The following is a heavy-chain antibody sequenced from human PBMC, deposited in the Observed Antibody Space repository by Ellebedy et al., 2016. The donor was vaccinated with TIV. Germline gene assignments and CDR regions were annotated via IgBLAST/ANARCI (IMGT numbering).Heavy chain of an antibody. D-gene: IGHD3/OR15-3a*01. CDR1: GYTFTSYG. V-gene: IGHV1-18*01. CDR2: ISAYNGNT. CDR3: ARDSDFWHLFDY. Sequence: ASVKVSCXASGYTFTSYGISWVRQAPGQGLEWMGWISAYNGNTNYAQKLQGRVTMTTDTSTSTAYMELRSLRSDDTAVYYCARDSDFWHLFDYWGQGTLVTVSS. J-gene: IGHJ4*02.